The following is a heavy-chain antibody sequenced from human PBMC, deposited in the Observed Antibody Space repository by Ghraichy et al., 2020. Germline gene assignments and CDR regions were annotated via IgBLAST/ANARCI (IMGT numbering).Heavy chain of an antibody. D-gene: IGHD3-22*01. CDR2: IYSGGST. CDR1: GFTVSSNY. CDR3: ASGFRSDSSGYYGY. J-gene: IGHJ4*02. V-gene: IGHV3-53*01. Sequence: GSLRLSCAASGFTVSSNYMSWVRQAPGKGLEWVSVIYSGGSTYYADSVKGRFTISRDNSKNTLYLQMNSLRAEDTAVYYCASGFRSDSSGYYGYWGQGTLVTVSS.